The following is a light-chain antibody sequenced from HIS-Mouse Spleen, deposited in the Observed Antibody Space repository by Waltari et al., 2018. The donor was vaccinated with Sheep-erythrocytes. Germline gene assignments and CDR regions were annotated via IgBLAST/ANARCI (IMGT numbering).Light chain of an antibody. Sequence: QSALTQPRSVSGSPGQSVTIPCPGTSSDVGGYNYVSWYQQHPGKAPTLMIYDVSKRPSGVPDRFSGSKSGNTASLTISGLQAEDEADYYCCSYAGSYNHVFATGTKVTVL. V-gene: IGLV2-11*01. J-gene: IGLJ1*01. CDR2: DVS. CDR3: CSYAGSYNHV. CDR1: SSDVGGYNY.